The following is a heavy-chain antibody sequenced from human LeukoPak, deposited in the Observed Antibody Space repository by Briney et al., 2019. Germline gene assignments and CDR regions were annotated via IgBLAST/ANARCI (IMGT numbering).Heavy chain of an antibody. V-gene: IGHV3-48*03. J-gene: IGHJ4*02. CDR1: GFTFSSYE. CDR2: ISSSGRTI. Sequence: GGSLRLSCAASGFTFSSYEMNWVRQAPGKGLEWVSYISSSGRTIYYADSVKGRFTISRDNAKNSLYLQMNSLRAEDTAVYYCARIYRVRIDYWGQGTLVTVSS. D-gene: IGHD1-14*01. CDR3: ARIYRVRIDY.